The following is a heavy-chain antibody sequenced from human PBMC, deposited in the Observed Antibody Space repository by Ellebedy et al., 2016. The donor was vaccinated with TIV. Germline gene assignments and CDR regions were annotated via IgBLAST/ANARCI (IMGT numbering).Heavy chain of an antibody. CDR2: IRASNGNT. CDR1: GHAFISYG. V-gene: IGHV1-18*04. CDR3: ATNFYDSGSPAH. J-gene: IGHJ4*02. D-gene: IGHD3-10*01. Sequence: AASVKVSCKASGHAFISYGFTWVRQAPGQGLEWIGWIRASNGNTHYSKKFQDRVTMTTDTSTRTAYMEMTSLRSDDTALYYCATNFYDSGSPAHWGQGTLVTVSS.